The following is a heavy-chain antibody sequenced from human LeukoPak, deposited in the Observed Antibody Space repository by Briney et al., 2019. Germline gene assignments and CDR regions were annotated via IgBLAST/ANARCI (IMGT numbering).Heavy chain of an antibody. D-gene: IGHD6-19*01. CDR1: SGSISSSSYY. J-gene: IGHJ4*02. CDR3: ASALGIAVAASYFDY. CDR2: IYYSGTT. Sequence: PSETLSLTCTVSSGSISSSSYYWGWIRQPPGKGLEWIGNIYYSGTTYYNPSLKSRVTISIDTSKNQFSLKLSSVTAADTAVYYCASALGIAVAASYFDYWGQGTLVTVSS. V-gene: IGHV4-39*01.